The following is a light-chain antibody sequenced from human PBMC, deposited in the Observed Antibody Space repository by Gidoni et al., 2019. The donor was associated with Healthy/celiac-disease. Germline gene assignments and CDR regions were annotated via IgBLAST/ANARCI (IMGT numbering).Light chain of an antibody. CDR3: QQYGSSPPIT. CDR2: GAS. V-gene: IGKV3-20*01. J-gene: IGKJ5*01. Sequence: EIVLTQSPGTLSLSPGERATLSFRASQSVSSSYLACYQQKPGQAPRLLIYGASSRATGIPDRFSGSVSGTDFTLTISRLEPEDFAVYYCQQYGSSPPITFGQGTRLEIK. CDR1: QSVSSSY.